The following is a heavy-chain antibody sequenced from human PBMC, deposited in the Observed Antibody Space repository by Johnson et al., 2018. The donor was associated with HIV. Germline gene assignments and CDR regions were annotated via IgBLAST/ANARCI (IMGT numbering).Heavy chain of an antibody. V-gene: IGHV3-30*03. CDR3: ARDPPSLLRGAFDI. D-gene: IGHD3-16*01. CDR2: ISYDGSNK. J-gene: IGHJ3*02. CDR1: GFTFSNYG. Sequence: QVQLVESGGGVVQPGRSLKLSCAASGFTFSNYGMHWVRQAPGKGLEWVAVISYDGSNKYYADSVKGRFTISRDNSKNTLYLQMNSLRAEDTAVYYCARDPPSLLRGAFDIWGQGTMVTVSS.